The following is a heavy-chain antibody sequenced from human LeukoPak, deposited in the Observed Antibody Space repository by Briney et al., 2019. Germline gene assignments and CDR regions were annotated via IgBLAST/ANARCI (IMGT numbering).Heavy chain of an antibody. J-gene: IGHJ5*02. V-gene: IGHV3-30-3*02. CDR1: GFTFRSYA. D-gene: IGHD2-21*01. CDR3: AKCGGDCYAWFDP. CDR2: ISNDANHK. Sequence: GRSLRLSCAASGFTFRSYAMHWVRQAPGKGLEWVALISNDANHKYYADSVKGRFTISRDNSKNTLFMQMNSLRDEDTAVYYCAKCGGDCYAWFDPWGQGTLVTVSS.